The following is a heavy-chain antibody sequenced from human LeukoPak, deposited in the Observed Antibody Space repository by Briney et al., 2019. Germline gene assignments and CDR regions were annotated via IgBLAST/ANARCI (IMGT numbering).Heavy chain of an antibody. Sequence: PGGSLRLSCAASGFTVSSKDMTWVRQAPGKGLEWVSVIYSGGSTYYADSVKGRFTISRDNSKNTLYFQTNSLRAEDTAVYYCASFYHYGMDVWGQGTTVTVSS. V-gene: IGHV3-66*01. CDR3: ASFYHYGMDV. D-gene: IGHD3-16*02. CDR1: GFTVSSKD. J-gene: IGHJ6*02. CDR2: IYSGGST.